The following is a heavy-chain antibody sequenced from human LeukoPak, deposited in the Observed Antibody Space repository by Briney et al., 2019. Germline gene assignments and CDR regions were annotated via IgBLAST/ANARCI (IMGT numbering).Heavy chain of an antibody. CDR2: ISYDGSNK. CDR1: GFTFRSYG. J-gene: IGHJ3*02. V-gene: IGHV3-30*18. D-gene: IGHD3-22*01. CDR3: AKDSNYCDSRPDAFDI. Sequence: PGGSLRLSCAASGFTFRSYGMHWVRQAPGKGLEWVAVISYDGSNKYYADSVKGRFTISRDNSKNTLYLQMNSLRAEDTAVYYCAKDSNYCDSRPDAFDIWGQGTMVTVSS.